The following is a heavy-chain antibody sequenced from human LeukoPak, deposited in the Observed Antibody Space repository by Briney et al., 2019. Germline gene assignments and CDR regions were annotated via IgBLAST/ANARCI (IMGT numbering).Heavy chain of an antibody. CDR1: GFTFSDYH. CDR3: ARDKSHDYVWGSYRPFDY. V-gene: IGHV3-11*04. D-gene: IGHD3-16*02. CDR2: ISSSSSTI. Sequence: GGSLRLSCAASGFTFSDYHMSWIRQAPGKGLEWVSYISSSSSTIYYADSVKGRFTISRDNAKSSLYLQMNSLRDEDTAVYYCARDKSHDYVWGSYRPFDYWGQGTLVTVSS. J-gene: IGHJ4*02.